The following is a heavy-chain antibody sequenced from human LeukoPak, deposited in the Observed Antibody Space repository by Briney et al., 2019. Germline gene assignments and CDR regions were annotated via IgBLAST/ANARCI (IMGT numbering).Heavy chain of an antibody. CDR1: GYTFTSYY. D-gene: IGHD5-12*01. CDR3: ARDSGYDLADY. Sequence: ASVKVSFKASGYTFTSYYMHWVRQAPGQGLEWMGIINPSGGSTSYAQKFQGRVAMTRDTSTSTVYMELSSLRSEDTAVYYCARDSGYDLADYWGQGTLVTVSS. V-gene: IGHV1-46*01. J-gene: IGHJ4*02. CDR2: INPSGGST.